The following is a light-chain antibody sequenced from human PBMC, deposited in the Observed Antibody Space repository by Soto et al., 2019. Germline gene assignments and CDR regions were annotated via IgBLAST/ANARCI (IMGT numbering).Light chain of an antibody. CDR3: CSYAGSSTLDV. CDR2: EVN. J-gene: IGLJ1*01. CDR1: SSDIGTYNL. Sequence: QSVLTQPASVSGSPGQSITISCTGTSSDIGTYNLVSWYQQHPGKAPKLMIYEVNKRPSGVSDRFSGSKSGNTASLTTSGLQAEDEADYYCCSYAGSSTLDVFGTGTKVTVL. V-gene: IGLV2-23*02.